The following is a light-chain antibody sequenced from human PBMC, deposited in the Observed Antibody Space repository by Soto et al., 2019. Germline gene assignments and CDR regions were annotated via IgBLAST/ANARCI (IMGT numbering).Light chain of an antibody. J-gene: IGLJ2*01. CDR2: QDS. CDR3: QAWDSIFVV. CDR1: KLGDKY. Sequence: SYELTQPPSVSVSPGQTASITCSGDKLGDKYACWYQQKPGQSPVLVIYQDSKRPSGIPERFSGSNSGNTATLTSSRTQAMVEADYYCQAWDSIFVVFGGGTKLTVL. V-gene: IGLV3-1*01.